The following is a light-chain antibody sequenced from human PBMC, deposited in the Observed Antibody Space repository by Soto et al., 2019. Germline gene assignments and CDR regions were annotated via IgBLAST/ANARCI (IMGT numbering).Light chain of an antibody. CDR2: KAS. CDR3: QQYNSFPT. Sequence: DMQMTQSPSTLSASVGDRVTITCRASQSISSWLAWYQQKPGKAPKLLIYKASSLESGVPSRFSGSGSGTEFNLTISSLQPDDFATYYCQQYNSFPTFGQGTKVEIK. V-gene: IGKV1-5*03. CDR1: QSISSW. J-gene: IGKJ1*01.